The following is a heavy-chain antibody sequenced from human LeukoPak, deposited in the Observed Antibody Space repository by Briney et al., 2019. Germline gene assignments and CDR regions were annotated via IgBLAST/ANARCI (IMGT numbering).Heavy chain of an antibody. CDR1: GFTFSTYS. J-gene: IGHJ4*02. Sequence: PGGSLRLSCTASGFTFSTYSMNWVRQAPGKGLEWVSYISSSSSTIYYADSVKGRFIISRDNAKNSLYLQLNSLRDEDTAVYYCASRTGGYWGQGTLVTVSS. CDR3: ASRTGGY. V-gene: IGHV3-48*02. D-gene: IGHD1-1*01. CDR2: ISSSSSTI.